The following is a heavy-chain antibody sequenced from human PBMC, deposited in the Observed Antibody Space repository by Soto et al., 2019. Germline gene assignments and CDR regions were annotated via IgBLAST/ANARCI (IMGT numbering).Heavy chain of an antibody. V-gene: IGHV4-59*01. D-gene: IGHD3-22*01. CDR1: GGSISSYY. J-gene: IGHJ4*02. Sequence: SETLSLTCTVSGGSISSYYWSWIRQPPGKGLEWIGYIYYSGSTNYNPSLKSRVTISVDTSKNQFSLKLSSVTAADTAVYYCARGCYYDSSGLYFDYWGQGTLVTVSS. CDR2: IYYSGST. CDR3: ARGCYYDSSGLYFDY.